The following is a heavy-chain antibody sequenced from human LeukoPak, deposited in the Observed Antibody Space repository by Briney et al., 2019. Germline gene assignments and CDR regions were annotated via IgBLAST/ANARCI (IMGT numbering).Heavy chain of an antibody. J-gene: IGHJ4*02. V-gene: IGHV3-66*01. CDR3: ARSRYGTTWSSSWEFDY. CDR2: IYSGGST. D-gene: IGHD6-13*01. Sequence: TGGSLRLPCAASGFTVSSNYMNWVRQAPGKGLEWVSVIYSGGSTYYADSVKGRFTISRDNSKNTLYLQMNSLRAEDTAVYYCARSRYGTTWSSSWEFDYWGQGTLVTVSS. CDR1: GFTVSSNY.